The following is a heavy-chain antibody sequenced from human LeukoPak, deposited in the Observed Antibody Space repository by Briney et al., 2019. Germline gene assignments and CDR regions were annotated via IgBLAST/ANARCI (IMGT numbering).Heavy chain of an antibody. V-gene: IGHV1-46*01. CDR1: GYTFTSYY. CDR2: INPSGGST. CDR3: ARGRSDSSSWNYYYMDV. J-gene: IGHJ6*03. Sequence: ASVKVSCKASGYTFTSYYMHWVRQAPGQGLEWMGIINPSGGSTSYAQKFRGRVTITRDTSASTAYMELSSLRSEDMAVYYCARGRSDSSSWNYYYMDVWGKGTTVTVSS. D-gene: IGHD6-13*01.